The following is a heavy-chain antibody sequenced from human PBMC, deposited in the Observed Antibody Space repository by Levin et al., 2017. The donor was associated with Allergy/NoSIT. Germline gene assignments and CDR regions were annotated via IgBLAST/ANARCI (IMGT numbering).Heavy chain of an antibody. V-gene: IGHV3-23*01. CDR3: AKEDAAREGFGSGLHPFDY. J-gene: IGHJ4*02. CDR1: GFTFSSYA. CDR2: ISGSGGST. D-gene: IGHD3-3*01. Sequence: GGSLRLSCAASGFTFSSYAMSWVRQAPGKGLEWVSAISGSGGSTYYADSVKGRFTISRYNSKNTLYLQMNSLRAEDTAVYYCAKEDAAREGFGSGLHPFDYWGQGTLVTVSS.